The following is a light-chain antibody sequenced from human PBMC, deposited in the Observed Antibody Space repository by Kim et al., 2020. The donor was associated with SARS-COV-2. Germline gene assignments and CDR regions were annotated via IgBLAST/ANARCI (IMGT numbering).Light chain of an antibody. CDR2: DAS. J-gene: IGKJ2*01. Sequence: SPGERATLSDRASQSVTSDIAWYQQRPGQAPRLLIYDASTRATGIPARFSGSGSGTEFTLTISSLQSEDIAVYYCQQYNNWPLMYTFGQGTKLEI. CDR3: QQYNNWPLMYT. CDR1: QSVTSD. V-gene: IGKV3-15*01.